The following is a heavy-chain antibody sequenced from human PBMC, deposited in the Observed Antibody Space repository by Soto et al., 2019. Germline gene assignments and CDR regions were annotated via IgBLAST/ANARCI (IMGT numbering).Heavy chain of an antibody. J-gene: IGHJ4*02. Sequence: GGSLRLSCAASGFTFSIYWMTWVRQAPGKGLEWVANIKEDGSKKYYVDSVKGRFTISRDNAKNSLYLQMNSLRAEGTAVYYCARGKAIDYWGQGTLVTVSS. CDR1: GFTFSIYW. V-gene: IGHV3-7*01. CDR3: ARGKAIDY. CDR2: IKEDGSKK.